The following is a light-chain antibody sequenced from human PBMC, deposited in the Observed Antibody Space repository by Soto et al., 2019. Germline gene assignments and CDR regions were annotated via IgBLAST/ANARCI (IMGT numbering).Light chain of an antibody. CDR3: CSFVGSNTLV. J-gene: IGLJ2*01. Sequence: QSALTQPRSVSGSPGQSVTISCTGTSSDVGGYNYVSWYQQHPGKVPKLMIYDVSKRPSGVPDRFSGSKSGNTASLIISGLQVEDEADYYCCSFVGSNTLVFGGGTKLTVL. V-gene: IGLV2-11*01. CDR1: SSDVGGYNY. CDR2: DVS.